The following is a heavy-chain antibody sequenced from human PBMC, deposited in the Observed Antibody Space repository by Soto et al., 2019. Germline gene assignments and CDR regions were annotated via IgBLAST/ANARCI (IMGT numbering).Heavy chain of an antibody. V-gene: IGHV5-10-1*01. CDR1: GYSFTSYW. D-gene: IGHD6-19*01. CDR3: ARQVSQVAVADPYYYYGMDV. J-gene: IGHJ6*02. Sequence: GESLKISCQGSGYSFTSYWISWVRQMPGKGLEWMGRIDPSDSYTNYSPSFQGHVTISADKSISTAYLQWSSLKASDTAMYYCARQVSQVAVADPYYYYGMDVWGQGTTVTVSS. CDR2: IDPSDSYT.